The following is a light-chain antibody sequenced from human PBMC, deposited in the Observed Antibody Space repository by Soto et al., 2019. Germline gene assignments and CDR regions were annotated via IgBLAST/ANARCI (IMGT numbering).Light chain of an antibody. J-gene: IGKJ2*01. CDR2: DAS. Sequence: VLAQSPATLSLSPGERAILSCRASQSVSSYFAWYQQKPGQAPRLLIYDASYRATDIPTRFSGSGYGKDFTTTIRTLKAEGFAVYYSHHRRNWPYTFGKGT. V-gene: IGKV3-11*01. CDR3: HHRRNWPYT. CDR1: QSVSSY.